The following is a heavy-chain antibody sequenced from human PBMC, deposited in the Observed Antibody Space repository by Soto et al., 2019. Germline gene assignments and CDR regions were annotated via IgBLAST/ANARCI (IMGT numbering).Heavy chain of an antibody. V-gene: IGHV1-46*01. CDR2: IHPSGDT. D-gene: IGHD2-15*01. CDR3: VRGYCTTSPCSGDFQF. Sequence: QVQLVQSGAELKKPGASVKVACKASGYKFTTYFIHWVRQAPGQGLEWMGMIHPSGDTGYAQKFRGRVTMTIDTSTTTAYMVLRNLTSEDTAVYFSVRGYCTTSPCSGDFQFWGQGTLVTVSS. J-gene: IGHJ1*01. CDR1: GYKFTTYF.